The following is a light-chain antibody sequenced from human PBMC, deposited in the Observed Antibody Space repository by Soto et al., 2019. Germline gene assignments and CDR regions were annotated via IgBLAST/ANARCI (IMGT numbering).Light chain of an antibody. CDR2: DVN. CDR3: SSYTSSITLV. Sequence: QSALTQPASVSGSPGQSITISCTGTSSDVGGYNYVSWYQQHPGKAPKLMIYDVNNRPSGVSNRFSGSKSGNTASLTISGLKAEDEGDYYCSSYTSSITLVFGGGNKVTVL. J-gene: IGLJ2*01. CDR1: SSDVGGYNY. V-gene: IGLV2-14*01.